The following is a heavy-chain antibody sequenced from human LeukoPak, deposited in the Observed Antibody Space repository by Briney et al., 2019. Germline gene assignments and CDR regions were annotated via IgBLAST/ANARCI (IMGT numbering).Heavy chain of an antibody. V-gene: IGHV3-23*01. CDR1: GFTFSSYA. CDR3: AREHPTTSITMVRGAFDY. J-gene: IGHJ4*02. Sequence: GGSLRLSCAASGFTFSSYAMTWVRQAPGKGLQWVSAISGSGGTTYYADSVKGRFTISRDNAKNSLYLQMNSLRAEDTALYYCAREHPTTSITMVRGAFDYWGQGTLVTVSS. D-gene: IGHD3-10*01. CDR2: ISGSGGTT.